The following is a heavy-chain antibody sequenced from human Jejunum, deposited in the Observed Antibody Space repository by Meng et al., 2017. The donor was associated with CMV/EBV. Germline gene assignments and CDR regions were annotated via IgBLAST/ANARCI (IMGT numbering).Heavy chain of an antibody. CDR3: ATAPATTFSALDY. J-gene: IGHJ4*02. CDR1: GFTLSELS. Sequence: SGFTLSELSMHWVRQFPGKGLEWMGSFDPEDGETIYAQSFQGRVTMTEDTSTQTAYMELSSLRSEDTALYYCATAPATTFSALDYWGQGTRVTVSS. V-gene: IGHV1-24*01. CDR2: FDPEDGET. D-gene: IGHD1-1*01.